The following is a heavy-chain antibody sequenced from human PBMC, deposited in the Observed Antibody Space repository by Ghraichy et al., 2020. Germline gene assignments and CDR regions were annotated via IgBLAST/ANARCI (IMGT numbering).Heavy chain of an antibody. J-gene: IGHJ5*02. CDR2: INPNSGGT. V-gene: IGHV1-2*06. CDR1: GYTFTGYY. D-gene: IGHD2-2*01. Sequence: ASVKVSCKASGYTFTGYYMHWVRQAPGQGLEWMGRINPNSGGTNYAQKFQGRVTMTRDTSISTAYMELSRLRSDDTAVYYCARSYDQLLSRNNWFDPWGQGTLVTVSS. CDR3: ARSYDQLLSRNNWFDP.